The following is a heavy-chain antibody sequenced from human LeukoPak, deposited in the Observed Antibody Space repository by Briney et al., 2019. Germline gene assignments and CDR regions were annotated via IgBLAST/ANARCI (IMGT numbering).Heavy chain of an antibody. CDR3: ARELVNWFDP. CDR2: IYSGGST. D-gene: IGHD1-7*01. V-gene: IGHV3-66*02. J-gene: IGHJ5*02. Sequence: GGSLRLSXAASGFTVSSNYMSWVRQAPGKGLEWVSVIYSGGSTYYADSVKGRFTISRDNSKNTLYLQMSSLRAEDTAVYYCARELVNWFDPWGQGTLVTVSS. CDR1: GFTVSSNY.